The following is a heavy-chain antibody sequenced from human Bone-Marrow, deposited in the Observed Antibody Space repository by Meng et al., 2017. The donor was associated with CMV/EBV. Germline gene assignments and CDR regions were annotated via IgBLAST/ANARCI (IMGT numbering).Heavy chain of an antibody. V-gene: IGHV3-7*01. CDR1: GFTFSSYW. J-gene: IGHJ6*01. CDR2: IKQDGSER. Sequence: GGSLRLSCAASGFTFSSYWFSWVRQTPQKGLEWVANIKQDGSERYYVDSVKGRFTISRDNAKNSLYLQMNSLRTEDTAIYYCARDCSGGSCYPHYYYGMGVWGQGITVTVSS. CDR3: ARDCSGGSCYPHYYYGMGV. D-gene: IGHD2-15*01.